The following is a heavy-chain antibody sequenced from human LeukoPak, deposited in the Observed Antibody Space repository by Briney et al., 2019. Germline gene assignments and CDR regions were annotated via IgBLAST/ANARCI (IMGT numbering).Heavy chain of an antibody. D-gene: IGHD2-2*01. V-gene: IGHV3-21*01. Sequence: GGSLRLSCAASGFTFSSYGMSWVRQAPGKGLEWVSSISSSSSYIYYADSVKGRFTISRDNAKNSLYLQMNSLRAEDTAVYYCAKQGLVPATAGDWGQGTLVTVSS. CDR2: ISSSSSYI. J-gene: IGHJ4*02. CDR3: AKQGLVPATAGD. CDR1: GFTFSSYG.